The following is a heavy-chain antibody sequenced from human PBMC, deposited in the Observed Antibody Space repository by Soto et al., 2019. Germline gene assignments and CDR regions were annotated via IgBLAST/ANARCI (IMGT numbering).Heavy chain of an antibody. CDR2: INSDGSST. CDR1: GFTFSSYW. Sequence: VGSLRLSGAASGFTFSSYWMHWVRQARGKGLVWVSRINSDGSSTSYADSVKGRFTISRDNAKNTLYLQMNSLRAEDTAVYYCARDLSGWQLGNWFDPWGQGTLVTVSS. CDR3: ARDLSGWQLGNWFDP. D-gene: IGHD6-6*01. J-gene: IGHJ5*02. V-gene: IGHV3-74*01.